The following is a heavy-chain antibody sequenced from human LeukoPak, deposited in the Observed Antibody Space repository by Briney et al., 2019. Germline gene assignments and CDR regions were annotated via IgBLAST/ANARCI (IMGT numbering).Heavy chain of an antibody. CDR3: ARVKIKGGITIFKEYHYMDV. D-gene: IGHD3-3*01. CDR2: ISYDGSHK. Sequence: ISYDGSHKYYADSVKGRFTISRDNSKNTLYLQMNSLRAEDTAVYYCARVKIKGGITIFKEYHYMDVWGKGTTVTVSS. V-gene: IGHV3-30*07. J-gene: IGHJ6*03.